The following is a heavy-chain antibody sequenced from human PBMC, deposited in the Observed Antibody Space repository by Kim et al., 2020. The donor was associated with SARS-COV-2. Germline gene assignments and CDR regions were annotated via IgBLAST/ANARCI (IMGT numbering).Heavy chain of an antibody. D-gene: IGHD6-6*01. CDR3: ARGGAALAFDY. CDR2: IDYSGST. V-gene: IGHV4-59*01. CDR1: GGSISSYY. J-gene: IGHJ4*02. Sequence: SETLSLTCTVSGGSISSYYWSWIRQPPGKGLEWIGYIDYSGSTNYNPSLKSRVTISVDTSKNQFSLKLSSVTAADTAVYYCARGGAALAFDYWGQGTLVTVSS.